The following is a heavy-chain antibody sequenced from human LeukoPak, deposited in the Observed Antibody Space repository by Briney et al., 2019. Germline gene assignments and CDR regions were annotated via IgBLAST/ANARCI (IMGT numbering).Heavy chain of an antibody. CDR1: GFTFSSYA. CDR2: ISGSGGST. V-gene: IGHV3-23*01. Sequence: PGGSLRLSCAASGFTFSSYAMSWVRQAPGKGLEWVSAISGSGGSTYYADSVKGRFTISRDNSKNTLYLQMNGLRDEDTAVYHCAKHDTTRNWYWFDPWGQGTLVTVSA. CDR3: AKHDTTRNWYWFDP. D-gene: IGHD1-1*01. J-gene: IGHJ5*02.